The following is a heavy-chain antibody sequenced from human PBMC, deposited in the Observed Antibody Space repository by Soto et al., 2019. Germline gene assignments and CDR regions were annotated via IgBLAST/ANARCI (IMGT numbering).Heavy chain of an antibody. J-gene: IGHJ6*02. CDR2: INPNSGGT. Sequence: ASVKVSCKASGDTFSTYTITWVRQAPGQGLEWMGWINPNSGGTNYAQKFQGWVTMTRDTSISTAYMELSRLRSDDTAVYYCARAMSYSSGYYYYYYGMDVWGQGTTVTVAS. CDR3: ARAMSYSSGYYYYYYGMDV. V-gene: IGHV1-2*04. D-gene: IGHD6-19*01. CDR1: GDTFSTYT.